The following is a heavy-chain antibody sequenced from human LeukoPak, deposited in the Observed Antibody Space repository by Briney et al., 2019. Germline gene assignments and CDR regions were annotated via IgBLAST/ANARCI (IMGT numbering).Heavy chain of an antibody. V-gene: IGHV4-34*01. J-gene: IGHJ6*03. D-gene: IGHD1-14*01. CDR1: GGSFSGYY. CDR3: ARDLLNHIEPYYYMDV. CDR2: INHSGST. Sequence: PSETLSLTCAVYGGSFSGYYWSWIRQPPGKGLEWIGEINHSGSTNYNPSLKSRVTISVDTSKNQFSLKLSSVTAADTAVYYCARDLLNHIEPYYYMDVWGKGTTVTVSS.